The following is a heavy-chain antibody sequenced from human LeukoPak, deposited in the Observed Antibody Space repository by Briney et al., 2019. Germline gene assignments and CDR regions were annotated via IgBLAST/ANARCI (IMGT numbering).Heavy chain of an antibody. Sequence: PSETLSLTCTVSGGSISTYYWSWIRQPAGKGLEWIGRIHTSGSTNYNPSLKTRVTMSVDTSKNQFSLKLDSVTAADTAMYYCARDPTGIAAAGRWFDPWGQGTLVTVSS. J-gene: IGHJ5*02. CDR2: IHTSGST. CDR3: ARDPTGIAAAGRWFDP. D-gene: IGHD6-13*01. CDR1: GGSISTYY. V-gene: IGHV4-4*07.